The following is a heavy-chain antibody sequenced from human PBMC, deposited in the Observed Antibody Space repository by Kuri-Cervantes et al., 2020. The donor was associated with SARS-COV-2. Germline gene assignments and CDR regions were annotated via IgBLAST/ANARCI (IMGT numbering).Heavy chain of an antibody. V-gene: IGHV1-2*04. J-gene: IGHJ3*02. CDR2: INPNSGGT. CDR1: GYTFTGYY. D-gene: IGHD3-22*01. CDR3: ARSTPLRRLVVISQGGAFDI. Sequence: ASVTVSCKASGYTFTGYYMHWVRQAPGQGLEWMGWINPNSGGTNYAQKFQGWVTMTRDTSISTVYMELRRLRSDDTAGYYCARSTPLRRLVVISQGGAFDIWGQGTMVTVSS.